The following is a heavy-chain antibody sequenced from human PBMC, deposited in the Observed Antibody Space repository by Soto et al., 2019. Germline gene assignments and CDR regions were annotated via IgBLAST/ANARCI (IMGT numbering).Heavy chain of an antibody. CDR2: IIPILGIA. V-gene: IGHV1-69*02. Sequence: SVKVSCKASGGTFSSYTISWVRQAPGQGLEWMGRIIPILGIANYAQKFQGRVTITADKSTSTAYMELSSLRSEDTAVYHCARAGERGDYSWSHYYMDVWGKGTTVTVSS. CDR1: GGTFSSYT. D-gene: IGHD4-17*01. J-gene: IGHJ6*03. CDR3: ARAGERGDYSWSHYYMDV.